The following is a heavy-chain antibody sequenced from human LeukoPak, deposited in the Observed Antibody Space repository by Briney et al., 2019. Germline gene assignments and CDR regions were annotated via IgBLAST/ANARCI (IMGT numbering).Heavy chain of an antibody. CDR1: GFTFSSYW. Sequence: GGSLRLSCAASGFTFSSYWMNWVRQAPGKGLEWVANIKQDGSEKDYVDSVKGRFTISRDSSKNTLYLQMNSLRFEDTAVYYCAKGPSAGDLGAFDIWGQGTMVTVSS. CDR2: IKQDGSEK. CDR3: AKGPSAGDLGAFDI. J-gene: IGHJ3*02. V-gene: IGHV3-7*03. D-gene: IGHD6-13*01.